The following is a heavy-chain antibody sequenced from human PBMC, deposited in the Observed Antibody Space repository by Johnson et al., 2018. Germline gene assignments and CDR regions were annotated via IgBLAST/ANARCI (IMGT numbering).Heavy chain of an antibody. D-gene: IGHD5-18*01. CDR3: AREGGYSYHYDYYYMDV. Sequence: EVQLVESGGGLVKPGGSLRLSCAASGFTFSSYSMNWVRQAPGKGLEWVSSISSSSSYIYYADSVKGRITISRNNAKNSLDLQMNSLRAEDTAVYYCAREGGYSYHYDYYYMDVWGKGTTVTVSS. J-gene: IGHJ6*03. CDR2: ISSSSSYI. CDR1: GFTFSSYS. V-gene: IGHV3-21*01.